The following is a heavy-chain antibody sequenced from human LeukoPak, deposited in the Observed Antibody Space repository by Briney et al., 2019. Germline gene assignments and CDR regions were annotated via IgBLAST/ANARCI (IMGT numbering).Heavy chain of an antibody. D-gene: IGHD1-26*01. CDR3: AKGGKWDVTPFDY. V-gene: IGHV3-23*01. Sequence: RGSLRVSCAASGFTFTSYSMNWVRQAPGKGLEWVSTISGGGGSTYYADSVKGRFTISRDNSKNTLYLQVNSLRAEDTAVYYCAKGGKWDVTPFDYWGQGTLVTVSS. CDR2: ISGGGGST. CDR1: GFTFTSYS. J-gene: IGHJ4*02.